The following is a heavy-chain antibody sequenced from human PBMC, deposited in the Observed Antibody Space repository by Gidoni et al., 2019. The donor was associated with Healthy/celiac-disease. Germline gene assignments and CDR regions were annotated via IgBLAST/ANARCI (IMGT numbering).Heavy chain of an antibody. CDR2: ISSSSSYI. CDR3: ARDHYGGIVYYYYGMDV. CDR1: GFTFSSYS. D-gene: IGHD2-15*01. V-gene: IGHV3-21*01. J-gene: IGHJ6*02. Sequence: EVQLVESGGGLVKPGGSLSLSCAASGFTFSSYSMNWVRQAPGKGLEWVSSISSSSSYIYYADSVKGRFTISRDNAKNSLYLQMNSLRAEDTAVYYCARDHYGGIVYYYYGMDVWGQGTTVTVSS.